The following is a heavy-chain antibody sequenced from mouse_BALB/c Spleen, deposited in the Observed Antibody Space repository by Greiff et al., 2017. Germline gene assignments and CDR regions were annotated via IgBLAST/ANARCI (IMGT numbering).Heavy chain of an antibody. J-gene: IGHJ2*01. Sequence: VQLQQSGAELARPGASVKMSCKASGYTFTSCTMHWVKQRPGQGLEWIGYINPSSGYTNYNQKFKDKATLTADKSSSTAYMQLSSLTSEDSAVYYCARGGYLDYWGQGTTLTVSS. CDR3: ARGGYLDY. CDR1: GYTFTSCT. CDR2: INPSSGYT. V-gene: IGHV1-4*01.